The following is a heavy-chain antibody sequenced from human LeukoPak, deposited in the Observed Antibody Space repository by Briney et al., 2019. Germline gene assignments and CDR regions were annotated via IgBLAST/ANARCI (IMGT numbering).Heavy chain of an antibody. J-gene: IGHJ4*02. D-gene: IGHD6-13*01. CDR1: GGTFSSFA. Sequence: PMASVKVSCKASGGTFSSFAVSWVRQAPGQGLEWMGGIVPVFGATNYAQKFQGRVTITADESTTTAYMELSSLRSEDTAVYYCAREYSSSWYGWGQGTLVTVSS. CDR2: IVPVFGAT. CDR3: AREYSSSWYG. V-gene: IGHV1-69*13.